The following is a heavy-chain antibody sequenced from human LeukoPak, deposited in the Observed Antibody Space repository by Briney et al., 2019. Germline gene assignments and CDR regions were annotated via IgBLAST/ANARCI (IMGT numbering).Heavy chain of an antibody. Sequence: PGGSLRLSCAASGFTFSNAWMSWVRQAPGRGLEWVGRIKSKTDGGTTDYAAPVKGRFTISRDDSKNTLYLQMNSLKTEDTAVYYCTIHMIVVANFDYWGQGTLVTVSS. CDR3: TIHMIVVANFDY. CDR2: IKSKTDGGTT. D-gene: IGHD3-22*01. V-gene: IGHV3-15*01. J-gene: IGHJ4*02. CDR1: GFTFSNAW.